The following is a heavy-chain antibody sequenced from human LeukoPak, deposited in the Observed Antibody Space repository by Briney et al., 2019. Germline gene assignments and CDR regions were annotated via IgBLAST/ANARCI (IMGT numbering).Heavy chain of an antibody. D-gene: IGHD3-22*01. V-gene: IGHV3-74*01. CDR3: VNHDDYDSYGG. Sequence: PGGSLRLSCAASGFNFTIYWMRSVRQAAGKGLVWVPRINPAGTATDYAGSVRGRFTLSRDNAKNTLFLQMNSLRAEDAAVYFCVNHDDYDSYGGGGQGTLVTVSS. J-gene: IGHJ4*02. CDR1: GFNFTIYW. CDR2: INPAGTAT.